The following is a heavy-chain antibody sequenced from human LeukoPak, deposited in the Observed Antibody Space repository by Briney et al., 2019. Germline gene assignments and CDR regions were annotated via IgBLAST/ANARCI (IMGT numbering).Heavy chain of an antibody. D-gene: IGHD3-10*01. J-gene: IGHJ4*02. Sequence: GGSLRLSCAASGFTFSSYAMSWVRQAPGKGLEWVSAISGSGGSTYYADSVKGRFTISRDNSKNTLYLQMNSLRAEDTAVYYCAKDFLWRGGDLQSDMVRGIWGQGTLVTVSS. CDR2: ISGSGGST. CDR3: AKDFLWRGGDLQSDMVRGI. V-gene: IGHV3-23*01. CDR1: GFTFSSYA.